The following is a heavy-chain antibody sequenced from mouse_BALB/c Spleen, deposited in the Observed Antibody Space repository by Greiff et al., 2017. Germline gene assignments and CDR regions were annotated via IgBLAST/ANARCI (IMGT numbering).Heavy chain of an antibody. V-gene: IGHV5-17*02. D-gene: IGHD6-1*01. Sequence: EVKLVESGGGLVQPGGSRNLSCAASGFTFSSFGMHWVRQAPEKGLEWVAYISSGSSTIYYADTVKGRFTISRDNPKNTLFLQMTSLRSEDTAMYYCASASPFAYWGQGTLVTVSA. CDR3: ASASPFAY. CDR1: GFTFSSFG. J-gene: IGHJ3*01. CDR2: ISSGSSTI.